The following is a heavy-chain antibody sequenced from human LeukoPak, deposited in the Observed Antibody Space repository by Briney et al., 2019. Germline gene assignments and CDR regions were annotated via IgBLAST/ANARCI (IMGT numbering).Heavy chain of an antibody. CDR2: INPNSGGT. Sequence: ASVKVSCKASGYTFTGYYIHWVRQAPGQGLEWMGWINPNSGGTNYAQKFQGRVTMTRDTSISTAYMELSRLRSGDTAVYYCXRGXVARTEGYYFDYWGQGTLVTVSS. D-gene: IGHD5-12*01. CDR1: GYTFTGYY. CDR3: XRGXVARTEGYYFDY. V-gene: IGHV1-2*02. J-gene: IGHJ4*02.